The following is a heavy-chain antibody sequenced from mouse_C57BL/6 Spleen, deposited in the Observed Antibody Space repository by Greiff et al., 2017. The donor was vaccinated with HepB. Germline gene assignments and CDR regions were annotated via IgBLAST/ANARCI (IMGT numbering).Heavy chain of an antibody. V-gene: IGHV1-42*01. CDR1: GYSFTGYY. J-gene: IGHJ2*01. CDR2: INPSTGGT. CDR3: ARTIASITTVVGDY. D-gene: IGHD1-1*01. Sequence: EVQLVESGPELVKPGASVKISCKASGYSFTGYYMNWVKQSPEKSLEWIGEINPSTGGTTYNQKFKAKATLTVDKSSSTAYMQLKSLTSEDSAVYYCARTIASITTVVGDYWGQGTTLTVSS.